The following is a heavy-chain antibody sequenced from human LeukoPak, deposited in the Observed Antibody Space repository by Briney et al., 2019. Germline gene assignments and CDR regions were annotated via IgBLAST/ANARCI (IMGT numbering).Heavy chain of an antibody. J-gene: IGHJ4*02. CDR1: GYSFTSYW. Sequence: GESLKISCKGSGYSFTSYWIGWVRQMPGKGLEWMGIIYPGDSDTRYSPSFQGQVTISADKSISTAYLQWSSLKASDTAMYYCAKGQPRDYPGSPYLHFWGQGTLVAVSS. CDR3: AKGQPRDYPGSPYLHF. CDR2: IYPGDSDT. V-gene: IGHV5-51*01. D-gene: IGHD2-15*01.